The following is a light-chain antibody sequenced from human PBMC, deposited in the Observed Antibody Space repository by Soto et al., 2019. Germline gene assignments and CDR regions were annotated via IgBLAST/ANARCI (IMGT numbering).Light chain of an antibody. Sequence: EIVLTQSPGTLSLSPGERATLSCRASQSIAGRYLAWYQQRPGQAPRLVIYGASSRATGIPDRFSGSGSGTDFTLTISRLEPEDFAVYYCQQYDSSPLTFGQGTRLEIK. CDR1: QSIAGRY. V-gene: IGKV3-20*01. CDR2: GAS. J-gene: IGKJ5*01. CDR3: QQYDSSPLT.